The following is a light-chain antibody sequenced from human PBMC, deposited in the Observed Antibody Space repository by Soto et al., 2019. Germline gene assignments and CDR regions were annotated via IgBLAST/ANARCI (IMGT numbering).Light chain of an antibody. J-gene: IGLJ1*01. CDR2: DVG. CDR3: SSYTAFTTYV. Sequence: QSALTQPASVSGSPGQSITISCTGTNSDVGAYSYVSWYQQYPGKAPKLLIYDVGARPSWISDRFSGSKSGNTASLTISGLQAEDEADYYCSSYTAFTTYVFGSGTKLTVL. CDR1: NSDVGAYSY. V-gene: IGLV2-14*03.